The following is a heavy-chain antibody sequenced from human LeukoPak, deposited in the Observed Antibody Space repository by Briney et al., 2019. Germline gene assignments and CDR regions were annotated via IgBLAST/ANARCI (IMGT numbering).Heavy chain of an antibody. Sequence: SETLSLTCTASGGSISSYYWSWIRQPPGKGLEWIGYIYYSGSTNYNPSLKSRVTISVDTSKNQFSLKLSSVTAADTAVYYCARARVSDGWGSYRFLDSWGQGTLVTVSS. V-gene: IGHV4-59*01. J-gene: IGHJ5*02. CDR1: GGSISSYY. D-gene: IGHD3-16*02. CDR3: ARARVSDGWGSYRFLDS. CDR2: IYYSGST.